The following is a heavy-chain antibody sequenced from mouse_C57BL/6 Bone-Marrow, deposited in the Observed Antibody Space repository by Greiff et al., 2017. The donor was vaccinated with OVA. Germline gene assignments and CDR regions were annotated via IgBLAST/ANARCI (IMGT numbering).Heavy chain of an antibody. CDR3: ARAHYGSSWDWYFDV. J-gene: IGHJ1*03. CDR2: ISDGGSYT. CDR1: GFTFSSYA. V-gene: IGHV5-4*03. Sequence: EVMLVESGGGLVKPGGSLKLSCAASGFTFSSYAMSWVRQTPEKRLEWVATISDGGSYTYYPDNVKGRFTISRDNAKNNLYLQMSHLKSEDTAMYYCARAHYGSSWDWYFDVWGTGTTVTVSS. D-gene: IGHD1-1*01.